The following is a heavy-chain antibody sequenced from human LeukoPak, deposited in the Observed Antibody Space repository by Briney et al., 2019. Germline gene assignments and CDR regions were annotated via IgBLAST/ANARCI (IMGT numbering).Heavy chain of an antibody. J-gene: IGHJ4*02. V-gene: IGHV1-46*01. D-gene: IGHD3-10*01. CDR2: IDPSGGST. CDR3: ARTYYYGSGSYYGDY. Sequence: ASVKVSCKASGYTFTSYYIHWVRQAPGQGLEWMGIIDPSGGSTNYAQKFQGRVTMTRDTSISTAYMELSGLRSDDTAVFYCARTYYYGSGSYYGDYWGQGTLVTVSS. CDR1: GYTFTSYY.